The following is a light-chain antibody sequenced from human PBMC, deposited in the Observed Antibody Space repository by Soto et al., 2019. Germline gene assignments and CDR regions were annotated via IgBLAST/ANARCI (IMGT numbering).Light chain of an antibody. J-gene: IGKJ2*01. CDR1: QDSSTW. V-gene: IGKV1D-12*01. Sequence: DIQLTQSPSSVSASVGDTVTITCRASQDSSTWLAWYQQKAGNAPKLLVYAASTLQSGVPSRFSGSGSGTEFTLTINSLQREDFATYCCQQANSSPYTFGQGTILEIK. CDR3: QQANSSPYT. CDR2: AAS.